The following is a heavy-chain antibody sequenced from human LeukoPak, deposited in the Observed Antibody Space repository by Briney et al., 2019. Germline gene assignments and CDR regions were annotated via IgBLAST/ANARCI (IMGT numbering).Heavy chain of an antibody. CDR3: AKDLYGPPVSVPHS. V-gene: IGHV3-23*01. Sequence: GGSLRLSCVVSGLTFSNYAMSWVRQAPGKGLEWVSAISGSGGSTYYADSVKGRFTISRDNSKNTLYLQMNSLRAEDTAVYYCAKDLYGPPVSVPHSWGQGTLVTVSS. D-gene: IGHD2/OR15-2a*01. CDR2: ISGSGGST. CDR1: GLTFSNYA. J-gene: IGHJ4*02.